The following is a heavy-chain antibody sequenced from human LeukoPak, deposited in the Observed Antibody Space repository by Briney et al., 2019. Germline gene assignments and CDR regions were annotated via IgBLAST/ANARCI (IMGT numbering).Heavy chain of an antibody. CDR2: INSDGSST. V-gene: IGHV3-74*01. J-gene: IGHJ4*02. CDR1: GFTFSSHW. D-gene: IGHD6-19*01. Sequence: PGGSLRLSCAASGFTFSSHWMHWVRQAPGKGLVWVSRINSDGSSTSYADSVKGRFTISRDNAKNTLYLQMNSLRAEDTAVYYCARIPDSSGWYSGDYWGQGTLVTVSS. CDR3: ARIPDSSGWYSGDY.